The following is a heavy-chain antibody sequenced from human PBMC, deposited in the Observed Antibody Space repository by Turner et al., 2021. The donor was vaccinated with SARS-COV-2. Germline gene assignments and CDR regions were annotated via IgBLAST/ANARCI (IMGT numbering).Heavy chain of an antibody. CDR1: GFTFSNYR. CDR2: INNDGSDR. Sequence: EVQLVESGGGLVQPGGSLRLSCAASGFTFSNYRMSWVRQAQGKRPEWVGNINNDGSDRYYVDSGKGRFTISRDNAKNSVYLQMDSLRAEDTAVYYCARRSAYSGNRSFFDSWGQGSLVTVSS. V-gene: IGHV3-7*04. D-gene: IGHD5-12*01. CDR3: ARRSAYSGNRSFFDS. J-gene: IGHJ4*02.